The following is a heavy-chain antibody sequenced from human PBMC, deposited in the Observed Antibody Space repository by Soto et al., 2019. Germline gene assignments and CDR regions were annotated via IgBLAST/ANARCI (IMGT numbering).Heavy chain of an antibody. J-gene: IGHJ5*02. CDR2: ISGSGGST. V-gene: IGHV3-23*01. Sequence: EVQLLESGGGLVQPGGSLRLSCAASGFTFSSYAMSWVRQAPGKVLEWVSAISGSGGSTYYADSVKGRFTISRDNSKNTLYLQMNSLRAEDTAVYYCAKVGKYCSSTSCYNWFDPWGQGTLVTVSS. CDR3: AKVGKYCSSTSCYNWFDP. D-gene: IGHD2-2*01. CDR1: GFTFSSYA.